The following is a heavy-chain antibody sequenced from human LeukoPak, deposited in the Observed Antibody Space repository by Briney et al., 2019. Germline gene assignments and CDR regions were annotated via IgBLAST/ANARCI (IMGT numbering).Heavy chain of an antibody. CDR2: ISYDGSNK. Sequence: GGSLRLSCAASGFTFSSYGMHWVRQAPGKGLEWVAVISYDGSNKYYADSVKGRFTISRDNSKNTLYLQMNSLRAEDTAVYYCAKSRGGGSLSPFDYWGQGTLVTVSS. CDR1: GFTFSSYG. J-gene: IGHJ4*02. V-gene: IGHV3-30*18. D-gene: IGHD2-15*01. CDR3: AKSRGGGSLSPFDY.